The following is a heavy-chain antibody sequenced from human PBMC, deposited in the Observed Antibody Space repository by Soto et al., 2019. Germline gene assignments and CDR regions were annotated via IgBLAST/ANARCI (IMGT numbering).Heavy chain of an antibody. V-gene: IGHV3-13*05. Sequence: EVQLVESGGGLVQPGGSLRLSCEASGFTFRNYDMHWVRPGTGKGLEWVSGISAAGDPDYADSVEGRFTSSRENAQNSFFLQMNSLRVGDTAVYYCARTDRDFYGLDVWGQGTTVIVSS. J-gene: IGHJ6*02. CDR2: ISAAGDP. CDR3: ARTDRDFYGLDV. CDR1: GFTFRNYD.